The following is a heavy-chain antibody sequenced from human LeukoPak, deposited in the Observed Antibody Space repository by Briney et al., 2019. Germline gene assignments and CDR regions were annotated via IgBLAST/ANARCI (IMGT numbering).Heavy chain of an antibody. CDR1: GGSFSGYY. J-gene: IGHJ4*02. CDR3: ARGEAPYSSGWYYFDY. CDR2: INHSGST. Sequence: PSETLSLTCAVYGGSFSGYYWSWIRQPPGKGLEWIGEINHSGSTNYNPSLKSRVTISVDTSKNQFSLKLGSVTAADTAVYYCARGEAPYSSGWYYFDYWGQGTLVTVSS. D-gene: IGHD6-19*01. V-gene: IGHV4-34*01.